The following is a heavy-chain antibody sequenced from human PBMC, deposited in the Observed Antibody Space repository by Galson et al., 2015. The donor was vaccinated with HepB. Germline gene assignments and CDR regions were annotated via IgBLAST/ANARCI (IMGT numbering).Heavy chain of an antibody. V-gene: IGHV1-18*04. CDR1: GYTFTSYG. CDR3: AREISSSWYVSYYYYGMDV. CDR2: ISAYNGNT. J-gene: IGHJ6*02. D-gene: IGHD6-13*01. Sequence: SVKVSCKASGYTFTSYGISWVRQAPGQGLEWMGWISAYNGNTNYAQKLQGRVTMTTDTSTSTAYMELRSLRSDDTAVYYCAREISSSWYVSYYYYGMDVWGQGTTVTVSS.